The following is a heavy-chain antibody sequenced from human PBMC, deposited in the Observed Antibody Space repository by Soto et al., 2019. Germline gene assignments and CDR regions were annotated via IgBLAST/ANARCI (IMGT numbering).Heavy chain of an antibody. CDR3: ETDNQLGGTTDYFDY. V-gene: IGHV3-23*01. Sequence: SWVREAPWKGLEWVSAISGSGGSAYYADSVKGRFTISRDNSKNTLYLQMNRLRAEDKAVYYCETDNQLGGTTDYFDYCGQGTLVTVYS. CDR2: ISGSGGSA. J-gene: IGHJ4*02. D-gene: IGHD1-1*01.